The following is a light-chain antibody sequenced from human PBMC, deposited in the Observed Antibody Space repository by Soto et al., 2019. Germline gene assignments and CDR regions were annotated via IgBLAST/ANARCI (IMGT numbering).Light chain of an antibody. CDR3: QKCNSAPFT. Sequence: EIVLTQSPGTLSLSPGERATLSCRASQSVSSSYLAWYQQKPGQAPRLLIYGASSRATGIPDRFSGSGSGTDFTLTISRLEPEDFATYYCQKCNSAPFTFGPGTKVDIK. CDR1: QSVSSSY. CDR2: GAS. V-gene: IGKV3-20*01. J-gene: IGKJ3*01.